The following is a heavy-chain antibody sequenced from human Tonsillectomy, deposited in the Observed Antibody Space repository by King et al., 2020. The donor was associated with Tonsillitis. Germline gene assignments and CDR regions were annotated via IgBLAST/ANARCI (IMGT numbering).Heavy chain of an antibody. Sequence: VQLQESGPGLVKPSQTLSLTCTVSGGSISSGSYYWSWIRQHPGKGLEWIGYIYYSGSTYYNPSLTSRVTISVDTTKNQFSLRLSSVTAADTAVYYCARDHTAAVVPAAIGWFDPWGQGTLVTVSS. CDR2: IYYSGST. D-gene: IGHD2-2*01. CDR3: ARDHTAAVVPAAIGWFDP. V-gene: IGHV4-31*03. J-gene: IGHJ5*02. CDR1: GGSISSGSYY.